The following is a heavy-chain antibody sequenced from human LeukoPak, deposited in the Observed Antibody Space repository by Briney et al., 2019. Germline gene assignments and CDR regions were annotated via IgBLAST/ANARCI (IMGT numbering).Heavy chain of an antibody. CDR1: GFSFSSYG. V-gene: IGHV3-30*02. CDR2: IRYDGSNK. Sequence: GGSLRLSCAASGFSFSSYGMHWVRQAPGKGLEWVAFIRYDGSNKYYADSVKGRFTISRDNSKNTLYLQMNSLRAEDTAVYYCAGRPTSTYYYDSSGYYEDYWGQGTLVTVSS. J-gene: IGHJ4*02. CDR3: AGRPTSTYYYDSSGYYEDY. D-gene: IGHD3-22*01.